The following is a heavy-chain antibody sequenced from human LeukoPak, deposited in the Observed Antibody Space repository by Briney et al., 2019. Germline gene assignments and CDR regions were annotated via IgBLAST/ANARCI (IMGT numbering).Heavy chain of an antibody. D-gene: IGHD2-15*01. J-gene: IGHJ4*02. Sequence: GESLKISCQGSGYIFTSYWISWVRQMPGKGLEWMGRIDPRDSYTNYSPSFQGHVTISADKSISTAHLQWSSLKASDTAMYYCARPDCSGGTCYLLIYWGQGTLVTVSS. CDR1: GYIFTSYW. V-gene: IGHV5-10-1*01. CDR3: ARPDCSGGTCYLLIY. CDR2: IDPRDSYT.